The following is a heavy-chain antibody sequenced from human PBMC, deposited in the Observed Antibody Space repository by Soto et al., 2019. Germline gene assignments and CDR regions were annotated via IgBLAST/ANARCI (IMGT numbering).Heavy chain of an antibody. D-gene: IGHD6-13*01. CDR3: ARDSSSWAYDY. CDR2: IYYSEST. J-gene: IGHJ4*02. Sequence: SETQSLTXTVSGGSISRYYWSWIRQPPGKGLEWIGYIYYSESTNYNPSLKSRVTISVDTSKNQFSLKLSSVTVADTAVYYCARDSSSWAYDYWDQGTLVTVSS. CDR1: GGSISRYY. V-gene: IGHV4-59*01.